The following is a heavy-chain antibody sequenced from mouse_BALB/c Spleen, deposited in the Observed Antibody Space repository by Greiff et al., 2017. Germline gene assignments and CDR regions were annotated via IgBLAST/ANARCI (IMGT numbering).Heavy chain of an antibody. CDR2: IDPANGNT. Sequence: VQLQQSGAELVKPGASVKLSCTASGFNIKDTYMHWVKQRPEQGLEWIGRIDPANGNTKYDPKFQGKATITADTSSNTAYLQLSSLTSEDTAVYYCARCPPICYETFAYWGQGTLVTVSA. V-gene: IGHV14-3*02. J-gene: IGHJ3*01. D-gene: IGHD2-4*01. CDR3: ARCPPICYETFAY. CDR1: GFNIKDTY.